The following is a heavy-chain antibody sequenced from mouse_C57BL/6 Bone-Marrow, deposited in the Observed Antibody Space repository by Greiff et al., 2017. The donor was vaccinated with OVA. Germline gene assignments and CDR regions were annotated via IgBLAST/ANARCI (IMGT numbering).Heavy chain of an antibody. CDR1: GFNIKDYY. CDR3: TKRGYYYGSSYPDY. CDR2: IDPEDGDT. V-gene: IGHV14-1*01. D-gene: IGHD1-1*01. J-gene: IGHJ4*01. Sequence: VQLQQSGAELVRPGASVKLSCTASGFNIKDYYMHWVKQRPEQGLEWIGRIDPEDGDTEYAPKFQGKATMTADTSSNTAYLQLSSLTSEDTAVYYCTKRGYYYGSSYPDYWGQGTSVTVSS.